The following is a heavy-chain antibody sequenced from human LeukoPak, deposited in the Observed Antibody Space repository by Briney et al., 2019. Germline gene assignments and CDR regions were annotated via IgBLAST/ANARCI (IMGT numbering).Heavy chain of an antibody. D-gene: IGHD3-22*01. J-gene: IGHJ4*02. V-gene: IGHV4-34*01. CDR3: ARGRRITMIVVVIFHPFDY. CDR2: INHSGST. Sequence: PGGSLRLSCAASGFTFSSYWMSWIRQPPGKGLEWIGEINHSGSTNYNPSLKSRVTISVDTSKNQFSLKLSSVTAADTAVYYCARGRRITMIVVVIFHPFDYWGQGTLVTVSS. CDR1: GFTFSSYW.